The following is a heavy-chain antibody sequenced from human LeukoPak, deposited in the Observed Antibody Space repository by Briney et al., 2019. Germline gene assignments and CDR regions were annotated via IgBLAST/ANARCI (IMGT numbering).Heavy chain of an antibody. CDR1: GFDFSSNW. CDR2: IKGDGIST. Sequence: GGSLRLSCAASGFDFSSNWMHWARHAPGQGLVWVSRIKGDGISTNYADSVKGRFTISRDIAKNTLYLQMNSLRAEDTGVYYCAKDHYWSIDYWGRGTLVTVSS. CDR3: AKDHYWSIDY. J-gene: IGHJ4*02. D-gene: IGHD3-3*01. V-gene: IGHV3-74*01.